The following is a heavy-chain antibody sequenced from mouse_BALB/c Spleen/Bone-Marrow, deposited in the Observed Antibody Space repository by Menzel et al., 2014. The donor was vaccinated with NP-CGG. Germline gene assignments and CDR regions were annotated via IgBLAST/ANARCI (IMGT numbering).Heavy chain of an antibody. CDR2: IWAGGST. J-gene: IGHJ4*01. CDR1: GFSLTSYG. V-gene: IGHV2-9*02. CDR3: AFRGMDY. Sequence: VQRVESGPGLVAPSQSLSITCTVSGFSLTSYGVHWVRQPPGKGLEWLGVIWAGGSTNYNSALMSGLSISKDNSKSQVFLKMNSLQTDDTAMYYCAFRGMDYWGQGTSVTVSS.